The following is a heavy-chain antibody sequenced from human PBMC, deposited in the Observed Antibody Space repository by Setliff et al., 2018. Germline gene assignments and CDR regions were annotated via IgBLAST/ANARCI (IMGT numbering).Heavy chain of an antibody. V-gene: IGHV1-24*01. J-gene: IGHJ3*02. Sequence: ASVKVSCKVSGYTLTELSRHWVRQAPGKGLEWMGGFDPEDGETIYAQKFQGRVTMTEDTSTDTAYMEQSSLRSEDTAVYYCETNAGRSSSWYPRRPGEGHAFDIWGQGTMVTVSS. CDR2: FDPEDGET. CDR3: ETNAGRSSSWYPRRPGEGHAFDI. CDR1: GYTLTELS. D-gene: IGHD6-13*01.